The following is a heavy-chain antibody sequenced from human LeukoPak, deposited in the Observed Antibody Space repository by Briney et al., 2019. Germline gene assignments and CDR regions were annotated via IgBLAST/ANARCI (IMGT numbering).Heavy chain of an antibody. CDR2: ISYDGSNK. CDR1: GFTFSSYA. Sequence: PGGSLRLSCAAPGFTFSSYAMHWVRQAPGKGLEWVAVISYDGSNKYYADSVKGRFTISRDNSKNTLYLQMNSLRAEDTAVYYCARDSLYCSSTSCYPLPDYWGQGTLVTVSS. J-gene: IGHJ4*02. CDR3: ARDSLYCSSTSCYPLPDY. D-gene: IGHD2-2*01. V-gene: IGHV3-30-3*01.